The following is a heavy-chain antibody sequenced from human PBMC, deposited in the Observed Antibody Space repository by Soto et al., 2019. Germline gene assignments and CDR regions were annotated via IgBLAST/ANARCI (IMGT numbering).Heavy chain of an antibody. Sequence: QLQLQESGPGLVKPSETLSLTCTVSGGSISSSSYYWGWIRQPPGKGLEWIGSIYYSGSTYYNPSLKSRVTISVDTSKNQFSLKLSSVTAADTAVYYCARMEAMIVVVISSPHTVDYWGQGTLVTVSS. D-gene: IGHD3-22*01. CDR3: ARMEAMIVVVISSPHTVDY. V-gene: IGHV4-39*01. CDR2: IYYSGST. J-gene: IGHJ4*02. CDR1: GGSISSSSYY.